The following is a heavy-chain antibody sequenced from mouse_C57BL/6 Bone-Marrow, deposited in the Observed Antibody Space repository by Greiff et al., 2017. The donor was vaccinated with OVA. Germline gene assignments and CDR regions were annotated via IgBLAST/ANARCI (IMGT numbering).Heavy chain of an antibody. Sequence: QVQLQQPGTELVKPGASVKLSCKASGYTFTSYWMHWVKQRPGQGLEWIGNINPSNGGTNYNEKFKSKATLTVDESSSTAYMQLSSLTSEDSAVYYCARYSIYDGYYYWYFDVWGTGTTVTVSS. CDR3: ARYSIYDGYYYWYFDV. CDR1: GYTFTSYW. J-gene: IGHJ1*03. CDR2: INPSNGGT. V-gene: IGHV1-53*01. D-gene: IGHD2-3*01.